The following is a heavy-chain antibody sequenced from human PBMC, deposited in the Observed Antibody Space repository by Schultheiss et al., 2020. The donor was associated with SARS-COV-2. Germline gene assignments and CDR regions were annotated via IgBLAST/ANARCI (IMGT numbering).Heavy chain of an antibody. CDR2: IKQDGSEK. Sequence: GESLKISCAASGFTFSSYWMSWVRQAPGKGLEWVANIKQDGSEKYYVDSVKGRFTISRDNAKNSLYLQMNSLRAEDTAVYYCARDRRYCSSTSCYSWFDPWGQGTLVTVSS. J-gene: IGHJ5*02. CDR3: ARDRRYCSSTSCYSWFDP. V-gene: IGHV3-7*01. D-gene: IGHD2-2*02. CDR1: GFTFSSYW.